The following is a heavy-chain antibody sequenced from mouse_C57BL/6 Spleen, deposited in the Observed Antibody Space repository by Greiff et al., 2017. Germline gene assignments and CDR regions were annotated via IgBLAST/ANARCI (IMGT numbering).Heavy chain of an antibody. CDR3: ARVLLRYWYFDV. CDR1: GYTFTSYW. V-gene: IGHV1-53*01. Sequence: QVQLQQPGTELVKPGASVKLSCKASGYTFTSYWMHWVKQRPGQGLEWIGNINPSNGGTNSNEKFKSKATLTVDKSSSTAYMQLSSLTSEDSAVYYCARVLLRYWYFDVWGTGTTVTVSS. D-gene: IGHD1-1*01. J-gene: IGHJ1*03. CDR2: INPSNGGT.